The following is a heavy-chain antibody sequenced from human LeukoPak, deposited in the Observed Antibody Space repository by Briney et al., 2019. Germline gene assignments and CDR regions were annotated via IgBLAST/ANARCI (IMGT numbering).Heavy chain of an antibody. V-gene: IGHV3-23*01. J-gene: IGHJ4*02. CDR3: AKYFYGSGSYWDY. Sequence: GGSLRLSCAASGFTFSSYAMSWVRQAPGKGLEWVSAISGSGGSTYYADSVKGRFTISRDNSKNTLYLQMNSLRAEDTAVCYCAKYFYGSGSYWDYWGQGTLVTVSS. CDR2: ISGSGGST. D-gene: IGHD3-10*01. CDR1: GFTFSSYA.